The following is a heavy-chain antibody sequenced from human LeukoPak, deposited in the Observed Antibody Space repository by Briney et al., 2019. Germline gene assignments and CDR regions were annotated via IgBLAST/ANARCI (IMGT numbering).Heavy chain of an antibody. V-gene: IGHV4-30-4*01. Sequence: SETLSLTCTVSGGSISSGDYYWSWIRQPPGKGLEWIGYIYYSGSTYYNPSLKSRVTISVDTSKNQFSLKLSSVTAADTAVYYCARVNSSLLFDYWGQGTLVTVSS. CDR2: IYYSGST. CDR3: ARVNSSLLFDY. J-gene: IGHJ4*02. D-gene: IGHD6-6*01. CDR1: GGSISSGDYY.